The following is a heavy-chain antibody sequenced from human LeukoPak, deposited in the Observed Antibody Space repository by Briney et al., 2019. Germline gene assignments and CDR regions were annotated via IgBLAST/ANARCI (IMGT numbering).Heavy chain of an antibody. Sequence: SETLSLTCAVYGGSFSGYYWSWIRQPPGKGLEWIGYIYYSGSTNYNPSLKSRVTISVDTSKNQFSLKLSSVTAADTAVYYCARHLVPEAFDIWGQGTMVTVSS. J-gene: IGHJ3*02. CDR3: ARHLVPEAFDI. V-gene: IGHV4-59*08. CDR1: GGSFSGYY. CDR2: IYYSGST. D-gene: IGHD2-8*01.